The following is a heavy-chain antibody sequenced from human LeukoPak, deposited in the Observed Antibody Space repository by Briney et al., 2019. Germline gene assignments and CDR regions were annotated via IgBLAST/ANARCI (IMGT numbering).Heavy chain of an antibody. V-gene: IGHV4-39*01. Sequence: SETLSLTCTVSGGSISRSIYYWGWIRQPPGKGLEWIGSIYYSGSTYYNPSLKSRVTVSVDTSKNQFSLKLTSVTAADTAVYYCARHLAEVVVVPAAFLDYWGQGTLVTVSS. CDR2: IYYSGST. D-gene: IGHD2-2*01. CDR1: GGSISRSIYY. J-gene: IGHJ4*02. CDR3: ARHLAEVVVVPAAFLDY.